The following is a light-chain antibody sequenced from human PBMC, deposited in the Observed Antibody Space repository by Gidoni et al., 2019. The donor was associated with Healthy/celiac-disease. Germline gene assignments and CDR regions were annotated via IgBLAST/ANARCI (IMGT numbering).Light chain of an antibody. CDR3: QQRSNWPLT. V-gene: IGKV3-11*01. Sequence: EIVLTQSPATLSLSPGERAPLACRASQSVSSDLAWYQQKPGQAPRLLIYDASNRATGIPARFSGSGSGTDFTLTISSLEPEDFAVYYCQQRSNWPLTFGRXDQGGDQT. CDR2: DAS. J-gene: IGKJ4*01. CDR1: QSVSSD.